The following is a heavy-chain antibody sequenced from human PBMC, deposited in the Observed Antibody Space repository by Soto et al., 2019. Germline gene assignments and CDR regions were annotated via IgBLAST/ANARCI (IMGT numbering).Heavy chain of an antibody. V-gene: IGHV1-8*01. Sequence: ASVKVSCKASGYTFTSYDINWVRQATGQGLEWMGWMNPNSGNTGYAQKFQGRVTMTRNTSISTAYMELSSLRSEDTAVYYCARGLRWPPNFDYWGQRTLVTVSS. CDR2: MNPNSGNT. J-gene: IGHJ4*02. CDR1: GYTFTSYD. D-gene: IGHD2-15*01. CDR3: ARGLRWPPNFDY.